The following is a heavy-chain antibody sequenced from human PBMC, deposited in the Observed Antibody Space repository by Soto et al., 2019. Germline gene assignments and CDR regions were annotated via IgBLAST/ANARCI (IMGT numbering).Heavy chain of an antibody. D-gene: IGHD3-10*01. V-gene: IGHV4-59*08. Sequence: ETLSLTCTVSGGSISNYYWSWIRQPPGKGLEWIGYFYYTGITNYNPSLKSRISMSVDTSKNQFSLKLSSVTAADTAVYYCARHVVESLSFGERVHRFDYWGHGTLVTVSS. CDR1: GGSISNYY. J-gene: IGHJ4*01. CDR2: FYYTGIT. CDR3: ARHVVESLSFGERVHRFDY.